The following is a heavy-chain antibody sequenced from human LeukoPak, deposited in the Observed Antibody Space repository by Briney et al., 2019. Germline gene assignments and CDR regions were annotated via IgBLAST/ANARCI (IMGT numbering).Heavy chain of an antibody. V-gene: IGHV3-48*01. CDR1: GFTFSSYG. Sequence: GGSLRLSCAASGFTFSSYGMSWVRQAPGKGLEWVSYISSSSSTIYYADSVKGRFTISRDNAKNSLYLQMNSLRAEDTAVYYCAREGMVRGVTWGFDYWGQGTLVTVSS. D-gene: IGHD3-10*01. CDR3: AREGMVRGVTWGFDY. J-gene: IGHJ4*02. CDR2: ISSSSSTI.